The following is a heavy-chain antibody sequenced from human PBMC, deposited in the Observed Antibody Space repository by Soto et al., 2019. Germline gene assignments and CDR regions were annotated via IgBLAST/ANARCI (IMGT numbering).Heavy chain of an antibody. V-gene: IGHV3-15*07. CDR3: IWQQDFYYGRAV. CDR2: IKSKGGGGTA. CDR1: GFTFSSYG. D-gene: IGHD6-13*01. Sequence: PGGSLRLSCAASGFTFSSYGMHWVRQAPGKGLEWVGLIKSKGGGGTADYAAPVKGRFIISRDDSKNTIYLQMNSPKPEDTALYYCIWQQDFYYGRAVWGQGTTVTVSS. J-gene: IGHJ6*02.